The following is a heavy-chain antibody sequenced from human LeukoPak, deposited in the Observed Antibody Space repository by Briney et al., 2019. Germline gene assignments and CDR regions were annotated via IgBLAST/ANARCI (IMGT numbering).Heavy chain of an antibody. Sequence: SETLSLTCAVYGGSFSGYYWSWIRQPPGKGLEWIGEINHSGSTNYNPSLKSRVTISVDTSKNQFSLKLSSVTAADTAVYYCARWRRGYSYGYYHMDVWGKGTTVTVSS. J-gene: IGHJ6*03. CDR3: ARWRRGYSYGYYHMDV. D-gene: IGHD5-18*01. CDR1: GGSFSGYY. CDR2: INHSGST. V-gene: IGHV4-34*01.